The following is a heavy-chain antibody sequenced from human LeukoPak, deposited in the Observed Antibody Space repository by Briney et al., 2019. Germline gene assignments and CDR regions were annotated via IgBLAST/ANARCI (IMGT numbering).Heavy chain of an antibody. V-gene: IGHV4-39*01. CDR2: IYYSGST. Sequence: SETLSLTCTVSGGSISSTNYYWGWIRQPPGKGLEWIGSIYYSGSTYYNPSLKSRVTISVDTSQNQFSLRLSSVTAADTTVYYCPRQPASVTFDYWGQGTLVTVPS. CDR3: PRQPASVTFDY. J-gene: IGHJ4*02. CDR1: GGSISSTNYY. D-gene: IGHD4-17*01.